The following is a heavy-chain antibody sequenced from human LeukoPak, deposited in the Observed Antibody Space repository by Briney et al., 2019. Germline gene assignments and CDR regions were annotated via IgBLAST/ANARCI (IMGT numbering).Heavy chain of an antibody. V-gene: IGHV5-51*01. CDR2: IYPGDSDT. CDR1: GYSFASYW. D-gene: IGHD3-9*01. Sequence: GESLKISCKGSGYSFASYWIGWVRQMPGKGLEWMGIIYPGDSDTRYSPSFQGQVTISADKSISTAYLQWSSLKASDTAMYYCARPPGDYGILTGSDAFDIWGQGTMVTVSS. CDR3: ARPPGDYGILTGSDAFDI. J-gene: IGHJ3*02.